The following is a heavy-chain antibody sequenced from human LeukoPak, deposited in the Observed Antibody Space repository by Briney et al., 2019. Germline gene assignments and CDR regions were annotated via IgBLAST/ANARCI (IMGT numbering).Heavy chain of an antibody. CDR2: ISYDGSNK. V-gene: IGHV3-30*18. CDR3: AKGSNFWSGYLGY. D-gene: IGHD3-3*01. CDR1: GFTFSSYG. Sequence: GGSLRLSCAASGFTFSSYGMHWVRQAPGKGLEWVAVISYDGSNKYYADSVKGRFTISRDNSKNTLYLQMNSLRAEDTAVYYCAKGSNFWSGYLGYWGQGTLVTVSS. J-gene: IGHJ4*02.